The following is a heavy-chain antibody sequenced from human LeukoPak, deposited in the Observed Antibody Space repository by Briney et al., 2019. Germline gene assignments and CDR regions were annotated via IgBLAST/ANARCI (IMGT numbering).Heavy chain of an antibody. CDR2: IYYSGST. Sequence: SETLSLTCTVSGGSISSYYWSWIRQPPGKGLEWIGYIYYSGSTNYNPSLKSRVTISVDTSKNQFSLKLSSVTAADTAVYYCARVGGDGSGYWGFDPWGQGTLVTVSS. D-gene: IGHD3-22*01. V-gene: IGHV4-59*01. CDR1: GGSISSYY. J-gene: IGHJ5*02. CDR3: ARVGGDGSGYWGFDP.